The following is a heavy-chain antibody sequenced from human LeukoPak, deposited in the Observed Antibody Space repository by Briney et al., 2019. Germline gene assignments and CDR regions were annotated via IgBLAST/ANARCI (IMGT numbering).Heavy chain of an antibody. Sequence: PSETLSLTCTVSGGSVSSGSYYWSWIRQSPGKGLEWIGYVYYSGSTNYNPSLKSRVTISVDTSKNQFSLKLSSVPAADTAVYYCARATLPYDSSGYYYVEQRVVFDYWGQGTLVTVSS. J-gene: IGHJ4*02. CDR1: GGSVSSGSYY. V-gene: IGHV4-61*01. D-gene: IGHD3-22*01. CDR3: ARATLPYDSSGYYYVEQRVVFDY. CDR2: VYYSGST.